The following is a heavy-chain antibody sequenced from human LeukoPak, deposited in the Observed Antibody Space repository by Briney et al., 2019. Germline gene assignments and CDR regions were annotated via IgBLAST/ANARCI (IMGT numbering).Heavy chain of an antibody. D-gene: IGHD1-26*01. Sequence: GASVKASCKASGYTFTSYGISWVRQAPGQGLEWMGRISAYNGNTNYAQKLQGRVTMTTDTSTSTAYMELRSLRSDDTAVYYCARDSGSNLYYYYYGMDVWGQGTTVTVSS. CDR1: GYTFTSYG. V-gene: IGHV1-18*01. CDR2: ISAYNGNT. CDR3: ARDSGSNLYYYYYGMDV. J-gene: IGHJ6*02.